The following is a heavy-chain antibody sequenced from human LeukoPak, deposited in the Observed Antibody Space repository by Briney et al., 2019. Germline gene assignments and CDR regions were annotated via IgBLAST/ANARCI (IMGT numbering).Heavy chain of an antibody. CDR1: GFTFDDDA. CDR2: ISWDGGST. V-gene: IGHV3-43D*03. J-gene: IGHJ4*02. CDR3: AKDNSGSGSQLDY. D-gene: IGHD3-10*01. Sequence: GGSLRLSCAASGFTFDDDAMHWVRQAPGKGLEWVSLISWDGGSTYYADSVKGRFTISRDNSKNSLYLQMNSLRAEDTALYYCAKDNSGSGSQLDYWGQGTLVTVSS.